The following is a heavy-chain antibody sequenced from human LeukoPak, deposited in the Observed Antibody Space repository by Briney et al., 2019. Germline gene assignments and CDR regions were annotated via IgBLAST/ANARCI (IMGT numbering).Heavy chain of an antibody. Sequence: ASVKVSCKASGYTFTSYDINWVRQATGQGLECMGWMNPNSGNTGYAQKFQGRVTITRNTSISTAYMELSSLRSEDTAVYYCARGHTILDAFDIWGQGTMVTVSS. CDR1: GYTFTSYD. V-gene: IGHV1-8*03. D-gene: IGHD2-21*01. CDR2: MNPNSGNT. CDR3: ARGHTILDAFDI. J-gene: IGHJ3*02.